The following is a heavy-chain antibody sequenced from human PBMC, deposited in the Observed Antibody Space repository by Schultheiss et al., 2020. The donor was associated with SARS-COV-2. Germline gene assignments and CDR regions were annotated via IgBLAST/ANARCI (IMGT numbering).Heavy chain of an antibody. J-gene: IGHJ3*02. D-gene: IGHD6-13*01. Sequence: GGSLRLSCAASGFTFSSYSMNWVRQAPGKGLEWVSSIRSSSSYIYYADSVKGRFTISRDNAKNSLYLQMNSLRAEDTAVYYCARASGSSSWYDAFDIWGQGTMVTVSS. CDR1: GFTFSSYS. CDR3: ARASGSSSWYDAFDI. V-gene: IGHV3-21*01. CDR2: IRSSSSYI.